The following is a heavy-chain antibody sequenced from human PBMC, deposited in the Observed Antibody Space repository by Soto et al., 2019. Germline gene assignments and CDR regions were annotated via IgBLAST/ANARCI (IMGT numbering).Heavy chain of an antibody. V-gene: IGHV3-74*01. J-gene: IGHJ3*02. D-gene: IGHD6-19*01. CDR2: INSDGSTI. Sequence: PGGSLRLSCAASGFTFSPFWMHWVRQAPGKRLVWLSHINSDGSTIVYADSVRGRFTISRDNAKNTMSLQMNSLRAEDTAVYYCARVLKSSGWDNDVFDIWGQGTMVTVSS. CDR3: ARVLKSSGWDNDVFDI. CDR1: GFTFSPFW.